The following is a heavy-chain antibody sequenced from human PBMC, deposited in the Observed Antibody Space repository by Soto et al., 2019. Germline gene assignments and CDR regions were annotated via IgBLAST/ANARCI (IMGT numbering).Heavy chain of an antibody. Sequence: GGSLRLSCAASGFTFSSYSMNWVRRAPGKGLEWVSHFGRSASTIYYADSVKGRFTISRDNAKNSLYLQMNSLRAEDTAVYYCARDNDWAFDYWGQGTLVTVSS. CDR1: GFTFSSYS. D-gene: IGHD3-9*01. J-gene: IGHJ4*02. CDR2: FGRSASTI. V-gene: IGHV3-48*01. CDR3: ARDNDWAFDY.